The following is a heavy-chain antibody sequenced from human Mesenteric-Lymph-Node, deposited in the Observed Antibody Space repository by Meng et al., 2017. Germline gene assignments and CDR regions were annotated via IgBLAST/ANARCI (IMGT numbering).Heavy chain of an antibody. CDR1: GGTFSNYA. D-gene: IGHD1-1*01. CDR3: ARDFFYGTKDY. Sequence: SVKVSCKAPGGTFSNYAINWVRQAPGQGLEWMGVIISIFGTTNYAQKFQGRVTMTTDTSTSTAYMELRSLRSDDTAVYYCARDFFYGTKDYWGLGTLVTVSS. CDR2: IISIFGTT. V-gene: IGHV1-69*05. J-gene: IGHJ4*02.